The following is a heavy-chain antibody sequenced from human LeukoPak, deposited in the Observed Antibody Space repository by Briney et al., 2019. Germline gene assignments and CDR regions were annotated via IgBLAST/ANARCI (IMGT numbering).Heavy chain of an antibody. D-gene: IGHD6-13*01. J-gene: IGHJ4*02. CDR2: VKNDGST. V-gene: IGHV3-74*01. Sequence: GGSLRLSCVVSGFTSGFTFSSRWMHWVRQAPGKGLVWVSLVKNDGSTNYADSVRGRFTVSRDNAENTLYLQMNNLRVEDTALYFCHPLGYTSNWGQGTLVTVSS. CDR1: GFTFSSRW. CDR3: HPLGYTSN.